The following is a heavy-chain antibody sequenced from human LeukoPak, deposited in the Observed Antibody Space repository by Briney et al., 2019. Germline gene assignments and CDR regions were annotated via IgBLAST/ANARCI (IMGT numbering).Heavy chain of an antibody. D-gene: IGHD2-21*02. CDR3: ARRHIVLVTASNWLDP. V-gene: IGHV3-7*04. Sequence: RDGSEKYYVDCVKGRFTISRDNTKNSLYLQKNSMRAKDTAVYYCARRHIVLVTASNWLDPWGQGTLVTVSS. CDR2: RDGSEK. J-gene: IGHJ5*02.